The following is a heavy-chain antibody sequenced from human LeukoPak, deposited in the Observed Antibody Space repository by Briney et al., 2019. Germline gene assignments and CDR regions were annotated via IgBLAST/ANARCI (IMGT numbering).Heavy chain of an antibody. CDR1: GFIFNNEW. J-gene: IGHJ4*02. V-gene: IGHV3-7*03. CDR3: AKLHNLNSDY. Sequence: GGSLRLSCAASGFIFNNEWMDWVRQAPGKGLEWVANIRADGTEKYYVDSVKGRFTISRDNAKNSLYLQLNSLRVEDTAVYYCAKLHNLNSDYWGQGTLVTVSS. D-gene: IGHD1-14*01. CDR2: IRADGTEK.